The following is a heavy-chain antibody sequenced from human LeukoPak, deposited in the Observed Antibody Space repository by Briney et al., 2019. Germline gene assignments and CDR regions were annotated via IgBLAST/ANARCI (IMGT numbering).Heavy chain of an antibody. CDR2: IFANGNT. Sequence: SETLSLTCTVSGDSISPNNWSWFRQPAGKGLEWIGRIFANGNTNFNPSLKSRVTMSVDRSKNQMSLKLSSVTAADTAVYYCARCLGFLIGSSWYPDAFDIWGQGTMVTVSS. V-gene: IGHV4-4*07. D-gene: IGHD6-13*01. CDR1: GDSISPNN. CDR3: ARCLGFLIGSSWYPDAFDI. J-gene: IGHJ3*02.